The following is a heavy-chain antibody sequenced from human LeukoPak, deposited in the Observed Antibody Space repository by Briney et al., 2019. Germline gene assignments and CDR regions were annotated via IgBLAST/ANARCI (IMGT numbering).Heavy chain of an antibody. V-gene: IGHV3-72*01. CDR1: GFTFSDHC. CDR3: ARGRVTTLYYFDY. J-gene: IGHJ4*02. D-gene: IGHD4-17*01. Sequence: GGSLRLSCAASGFTFSDHCMDWVRQAPGKGLEWVGRTRNKANSYTTEYAASVKGRFTISRDDSKNSLYLQMNSLKAEDTAVYYCARGRVTTLYYFDYWGQGTLVTVSS. CDR2: TRNKANSYTT.